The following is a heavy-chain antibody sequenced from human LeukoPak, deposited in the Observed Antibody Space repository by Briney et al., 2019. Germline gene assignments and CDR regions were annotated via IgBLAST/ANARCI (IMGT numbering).Heavy chain of an antibody. Sequence: GGSLRLSCAASGFTFSSYAMSWVGQAPGKGREGVSAISGSGGSTYYADSVKGRFTISRDNSKNTLYLQMNSLRAEDTAVYYCAKDHLKQQLVLLIDYWGQGTLVTVSS. CDR1: GFTFSSYA. D-gene: IGHD6-13*01. V-gene: IGHV3-23*01. CDR2: ISGSGGST. J-gene: IGHJ4*02. CDR3: AKDHLKQQLVLLIDY.